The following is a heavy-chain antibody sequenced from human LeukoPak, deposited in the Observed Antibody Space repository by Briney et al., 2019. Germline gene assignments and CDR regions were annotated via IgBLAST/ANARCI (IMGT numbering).Heavy chain of an antibody. D-gene: IGHD3-9*01. CDR3: AKIPLRYFDWREFDP. V-gene: IGHV3-30*02. J-gene: IGHJ5*02. CDR2: IRHDGSNK. CDR1: GFSFSRYD. Sequence: GGSLRLSCAASGFSFSRYDIHWVRQAPGKGLEWVAFIRHDGSNKYYADSVKGRFTISRDNSKNTLYLQMNSLRAEDTAVYYCAKIPLRYFDWREFDPWGQGTLVTVSS.